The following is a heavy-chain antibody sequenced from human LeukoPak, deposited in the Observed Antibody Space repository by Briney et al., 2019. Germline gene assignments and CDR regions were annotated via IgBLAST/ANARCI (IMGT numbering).Heavy chain of an antibody. CDR2: IKQDGSEK. CDR1: GFTFSSYW. J-gene: IGHJ4*02. CDR3: PKDLDSSGYYLGEVFDY. V-gene: IGHV3-7*01. Sequence: RPGGSLRLSCAASGFTFSSYWMSWVRQTPEKGLEWVANIKQDGSEKYYVDSVKGRFTNSRDNAKNSMFLQMNSLRAEDTAVYYCPKDLDSSGYYLGEVFDYWGQGTLVTVSS. D-gene: IGHD3-22*01.